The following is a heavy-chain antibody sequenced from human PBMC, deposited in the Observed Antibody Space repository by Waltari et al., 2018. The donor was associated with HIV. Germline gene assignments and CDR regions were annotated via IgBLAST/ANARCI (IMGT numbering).Heavy chain of an antibody. CDR1: GFTVSSNY. CDR2: LYSGYTT. J-gene: IGHJ4*02. Sequence: EVQLVESGGGLIQPGGSLSLSCAASGFTVSSNYMTWVGQAPGKGLEWVSVLYSGYTTYYADSVKGRFAISRDNSKNTLYLQMNSLRAEDTAVYYCARGGGSYLHFFDYWGQGTLVTVSS. V-gene: IGHV3-53*01. CDR3: ARGGGSYLHFFDY. D-gene: IGHD1-26*01.